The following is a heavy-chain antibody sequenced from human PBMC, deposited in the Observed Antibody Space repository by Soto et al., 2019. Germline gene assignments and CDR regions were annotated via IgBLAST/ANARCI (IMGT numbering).Heavy chain of an antibody. V-gene: IGHV3-30*18. D-gene: IGHD3-9*01. J-gene: IGHJ6*02. CDR3: AKERLSGPMDV. CDR1: GFTFSSYG. Sequence: QVQLVESGGGVVQPGRSLRLSCAASGFTFSSYGMHWVRQAPGKGLEWVAVIYDGSTKYYADSVKGRFTIARDNSKNTLYLQMNSLRAEDTAVYYCAKERLSGPMDVWGQGTTVTVSS. CDR2: IYDGSTK.